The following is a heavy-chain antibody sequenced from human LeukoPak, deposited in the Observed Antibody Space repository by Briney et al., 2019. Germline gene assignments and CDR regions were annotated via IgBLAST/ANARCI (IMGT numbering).Heavy chain of an antibody. D-gene: IGHD3-10*01. Sequence: GGSLKLSCAASGFTFSGSAMHWVRQASGKGLEWVGRIRGKANSYATAYAASVKGRFTISRDDSKNTAYLQMNSLKTEDTAVYYCTSPVLLWFGELSLQDANYYYYGMDVWGKGTPVTVSS. CDR2: IRGKANSYAT. CDR3: TSPVLLWFGELSLQDANYYYYGMDV. J-gene: IGHJ6*04. CDR1: GFTFSGSA. V-gene: IGHV3-73*01.